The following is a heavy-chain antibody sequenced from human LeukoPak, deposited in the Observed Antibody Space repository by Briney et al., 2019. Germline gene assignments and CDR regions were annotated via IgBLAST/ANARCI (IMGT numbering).Heavy chain of an antibody. CDR1: GFSLSSYW. J-gene: IGHJ6*02. Sequence: PGGSLRLSCAASGFSLSSYWMHWVRQAPGKGLVWVSRINSDGSTTNYADFVKGRFTISRDNAKNTLYLQMNSLRAEDTAVYYCARGGAQGMDVWGQGTTVTVSS. CDR3: ARGGAQGMDV. CDR2: INSDGSTT. D-gene: IGHD1-26*01. V-gene: IGHV3-74*01.